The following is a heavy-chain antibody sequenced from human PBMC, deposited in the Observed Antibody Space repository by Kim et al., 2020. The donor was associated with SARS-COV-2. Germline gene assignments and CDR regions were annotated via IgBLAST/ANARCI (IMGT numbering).Heavy chain of an antibody. J-gene: IGHJ6*02. CDR3: ARAPVGELLWFGSWDYYGMDV. D-gene: IGHD3-10*01. CDR2: IKQDGSEK. CDR1: GFTFSSYW. V-gene: IGHV3-7*03. Sequence: GGSLRLSCAASGFTFSSYWMSWVRQAPGKGLEWVANIKQDGSEKYYVDSVKGRFTISRDNAKNSLYLQMNSLRAEDTAVYYCARAPVGELLWFGSWDYYGMDVWGQGTTVTVSS.